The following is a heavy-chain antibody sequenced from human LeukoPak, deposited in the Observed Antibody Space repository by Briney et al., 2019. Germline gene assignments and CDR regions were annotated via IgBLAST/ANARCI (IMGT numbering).Heavy chain of an antibody. D-gene: IGHD6-19*01. CDR1: GFTFSSYA. J-gene: IGHJ4*02. Sequence: GGSLRLSCTSSGFTFSSYAMSWVRQAPGKGLELVSGIGGSGDSTFYADSVKGRFTISRDNSKNTLYLQMNSLSAEDTAVYFCAKDLSSDWYPYYFDYWGQGTLVTVSS. V-gene: IGHV3-23*01. CDR3: AKDLSSDWYPYYFDY. CDR2: IGGSGDST.